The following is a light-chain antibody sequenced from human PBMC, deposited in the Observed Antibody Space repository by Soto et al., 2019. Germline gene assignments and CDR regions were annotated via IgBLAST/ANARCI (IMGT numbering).Light chain of an antibody. V-gene: IGKV1-5*03. CDR2: KAS. CDR3: QQYNSYLWT. J-gene: IGKJ1*01. CDR1: QSISSW. Sequence: DIQMTQSPSTLSASVGDRVTITCRASQSISSWLAWYQQKPGKAPKLLIYKASSIESGVPSRFSGSGSGTEFTITISSLQPDEFATYYCQQYNSYLWTFGQGTKVEIK.